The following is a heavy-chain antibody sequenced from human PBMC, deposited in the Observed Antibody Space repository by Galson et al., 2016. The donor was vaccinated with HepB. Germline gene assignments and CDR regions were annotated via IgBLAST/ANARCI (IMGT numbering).Heavy chain of an antibody. J-gene: IGHJ5*02. V-gene: IGHV3-74*01. CDR2: INSDGTIS. Sequence: SLRLSCAASGFAFSSHWMHWVRQDLGKGLVWVSRINSDGTISNYADSVKGRFTISRDNAKNTLYLQMNSLRAEDTAVYFCVRDHSVVPTTAYNWFDPWGPGTRVTVSS. CDR3: VRDHSVVPTTAYNWFDP. D-gene: IGHD4-23*01. CDR1: GFAFSSHW.